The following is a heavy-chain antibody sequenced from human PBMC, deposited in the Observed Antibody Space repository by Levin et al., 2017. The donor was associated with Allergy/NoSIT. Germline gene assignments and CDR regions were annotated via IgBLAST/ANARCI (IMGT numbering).Heavy chain of an antibody. CDR3: ARDPDYYGSGSYSSLDP. D-gene: IGHD3-10*01. CDR2: ISYDGSNK. J-gene: IGHJ5*02. Sequence: GGSLRLSCAASGFTFSSYGMHWVRQAPGKGLEWVAVISYDGSNKYYADSVKGRFTISRDNSKNTLYLQMNSLRAEDTAVYYCARDPDYYGSGSYSSLDPWGQGTLVTVSS. CDR1: GFTFSSYG. V-gene: IGHV3-30*03.